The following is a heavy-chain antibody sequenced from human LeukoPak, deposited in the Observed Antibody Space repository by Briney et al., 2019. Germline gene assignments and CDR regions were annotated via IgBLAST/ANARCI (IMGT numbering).Heavy chain of an antibody. CDR1: GYTFTNYW. J-gene: IGHJ6*02. D-gene: IGHD6-19*01. V-gene: IGHV5-51*01. CDR3: ARRGSSGWYVDYYYYGMDV. Sequence: GESLKISCKGSGYTFTNYWIGWVRQMPGKGLEWMGIIYPGDSDTRYSPSFQGQVTISADKSISTAYLQWSSLKASDTAMYYCARRGSSGWYVDYYYYGMDVWGQGTTVTVSS. CDR2: IYPGDSDT.